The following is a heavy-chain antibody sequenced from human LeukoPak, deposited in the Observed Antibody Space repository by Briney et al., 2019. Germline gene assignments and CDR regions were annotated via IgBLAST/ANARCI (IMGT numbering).Heavy chain of an antibody. CDR1: GFTFSSYW. CDR3: MPGRGY. CDR2: IDTDGSIT. Sequence: PGGSLRLSCAASGFTFSSYWMHWVRQAPGKGLVWVSRIDTDGSITAYADSVKGRFTISRDNAKNTLYLQMNSLRAEDTAVYYCMPGRGYWGQGTLVAVSS. D-gene: IGHD2-8*02. J-gene: IGHJ4*02. V-gene: IGHV3-74*01.